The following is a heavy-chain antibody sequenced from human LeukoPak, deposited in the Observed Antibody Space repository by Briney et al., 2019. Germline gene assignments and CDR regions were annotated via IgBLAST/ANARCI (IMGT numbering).Heavy chain of an antibody. V-gene: IGHV3-7*01. J-gene: IGHJ5*02. Sequence: GGSLRLSCAASGFTFSSSAMSWVRQAPGKGLEWVANIKQDGSGKYYVDSVKGRFTISRDNAKNSLYLQMNSLRAEDTAVYYCASTLWFGTTNWFDPWGQGTLVTVSS. D-gene: IGHD3-10*01. CDR2: IKQDGSGK. CDR3: ASTLWFGTTNWFDP. CDR1: GFTFSSSA.